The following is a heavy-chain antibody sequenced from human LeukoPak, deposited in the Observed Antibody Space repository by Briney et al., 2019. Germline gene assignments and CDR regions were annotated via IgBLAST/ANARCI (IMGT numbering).Heavy chain of an antibody. CDR3: VRDLVGAAAFDAFDI. V-gene: IGHV1-8*01. J-gene: IGHJ3*02. CDR1: GYTFTSYD. CDR2: MNPNSGNT. Sequence: ASVKVSCKASGYTFTSYDINWVRQATGQGLEWMGWMNPNSGNTGYAQKFQGRVTMTRNTSISTAYMELSSLRSEDTAVYYCVRDLVGAAAFDAFDIWGQGTMVTVSS. D-gene: IGHD1-26*01.